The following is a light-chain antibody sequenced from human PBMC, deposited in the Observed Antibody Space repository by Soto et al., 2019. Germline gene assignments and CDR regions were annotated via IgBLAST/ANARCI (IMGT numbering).Light chain of an antibody. J-gene: IGLJ3*02. CDR2: EVS. Sequence: QSALTQPASVSGSPGQSITISCTGTSNDVGGYNYVSWYQQHPGKAPKLMIYEVSNRPSGVSNRFSGSKSGNTASLTISGLQAEDEAYYYCSSYTSSSTWVFGGGTKLTVL. V-gene: IGLV2-14*01. CDR3: SSYTSSSTWV. CDR1: SNDVGGYNY.